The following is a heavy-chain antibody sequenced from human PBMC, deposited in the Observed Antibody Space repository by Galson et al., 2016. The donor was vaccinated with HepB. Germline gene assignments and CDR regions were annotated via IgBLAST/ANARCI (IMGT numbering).Heavy chain of an antibody. CDR3: ARIRTGTYFGWHFDL. J-gene: IGHJ2*01. Sequence: PALVKPTQTLTLTCTVSGFSLSNARMGVGWIRQPPGKALEWLAHIYSTDEKLFSTSLESRLPISRYTSKSQVLLTLTTLVPVDTATYFCARIRTGTYFGWHFDLWGRGTLVTVSS. V-gene: IGHV2-26*01. D-gene: IGHD1-26*01. CDR1: GFSLSNARMG. CDR2: IYSTDEK.